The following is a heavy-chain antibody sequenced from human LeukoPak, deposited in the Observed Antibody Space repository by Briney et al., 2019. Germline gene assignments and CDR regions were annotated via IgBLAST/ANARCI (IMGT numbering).Heavy chain of an antibody. V-gene: IGHV3-30*18. CDR1: GFTFRTYA. CDR3: AKSASAYYYMDV. J-gene: IGHJ6*03. D-gene: IGHD4/OR15-4a*01. CDR2: MSHDGVKI. Sequence: GGSLRLSCAACGFTFRTYAMHWVRQAPGKGLEWVAFMSHDGVKIFHADSVKGRFTISRDNSKSILYLQMNSLRAEDTAVYCAKSASAYYYMDVWGKGTTVTVSS.